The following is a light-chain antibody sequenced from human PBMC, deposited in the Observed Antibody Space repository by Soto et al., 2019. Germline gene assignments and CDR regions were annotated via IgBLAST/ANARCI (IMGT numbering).Light chain of an antibody. V-gene: IGLV2-14*01. CDR3: SSYTSSSIDYV. Sequence: QSALTQPASVSGSPGQSITISCTGTSSDVGGYNYVSWYQLHPGKAPKLMIYEVSNRPSGVSHRFSGSKSGNTASLTMSGLQAGDAADCFCSSYTSSSIDYVFGTGTKLTVL. CDR1: SSDVGGYNY. J-gene: IGLJ1*01. CDR2: EVS.